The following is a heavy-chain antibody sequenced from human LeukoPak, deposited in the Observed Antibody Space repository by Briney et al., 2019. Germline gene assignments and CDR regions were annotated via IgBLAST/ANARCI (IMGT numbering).Heavy chain of an antibody. Sequence: SETLSLTCTVSGGSISSSSYYWGWIRQPPGKGLEWIGSIYYSGSTYYNPSLKSRVTISVDTSKNQFSLKLSSVTAADTAVYYCARENDYYDSSGFDYWGQGTLVTVSS. CDR2: IYYSGST. D-gene: IGHD3-22*01. J-gene: IGHJ4*02. CDR1: GGSISSSSYY. V-gene: IGHV4-39*07. CDR3: ARENDYYDSSGFDY.